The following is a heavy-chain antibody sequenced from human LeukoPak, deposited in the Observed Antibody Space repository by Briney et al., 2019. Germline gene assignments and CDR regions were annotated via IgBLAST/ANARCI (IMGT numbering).Heavy chain of an antibody. CDR3: ARDGREYYYDSSGYIDY. Sequence: SVKASCKASGGTFSSYAISWVRQAPGQGLEWMGGIIPIFGTANYAQKFQGRVTITADKSTSTAYMELSSLRSEDTAVYYCARDGREYYYDSSGYIDYWGQGTLVTVSS. V-gene: IGHV1-69*06. J-gene: IGHJ4*02. CDR1: GGTFSSYA. CDR2: IIPIFGTA. D-gene: IGHD3-22*01.